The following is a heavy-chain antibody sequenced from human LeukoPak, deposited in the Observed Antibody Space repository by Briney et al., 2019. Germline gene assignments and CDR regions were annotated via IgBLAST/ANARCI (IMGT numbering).Heavy chain of an antibody. CDR2: IIPIFGTA. V-gene: IGHV1-69*01. CDR1: GGTFSSYA. D-gene: IGHD2-2*01. J-gene: IGHJ6*03. CDR3: ARDYIVVVPAAKKKGGDYYYYMDV. Sequence: ASVKVSCKASGGTFSSYAISWVRQAPGQGLEWMGGIIPIFGTANYAQKFQGRVTITADESTSTAYMELSSLRSEDTAVYYCARDYIVVVPAAKKKGGDYYYYMDVWGKGTTVTVSS.